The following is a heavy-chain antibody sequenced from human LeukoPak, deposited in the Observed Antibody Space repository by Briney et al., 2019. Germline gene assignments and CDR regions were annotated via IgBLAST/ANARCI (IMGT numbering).Heavy chain of an antibody. CDR3: ARDRWGDYSKAFDI. J-gene: IGHJ3*02. Sequence: GGSLRLSCAASGFTFSSYGMHWVRQAPGKGLEWVAFIRYDGSNKYYADSVKGRFTISRDNSKNTLYLQMNSLRAEDTAVYYCARDRWGDYSKAFDIWGQGTMVTVSS. D-gene: IGHD4-17*01. CDR1: GFTFSSYG. CDR2: IRYDGSNK. V-gene: IGHV3-30*02.